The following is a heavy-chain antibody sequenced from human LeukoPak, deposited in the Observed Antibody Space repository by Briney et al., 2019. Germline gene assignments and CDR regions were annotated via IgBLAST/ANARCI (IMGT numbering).Heavy chain of an antibody. CDR3: AKDWGRYSYGPPDY. J-gene: IGHJ4*02. CDR2: ISGGGGST. V-gene: IGHV3-23*01. CDR1: GFTFSSYA. Sequence: GGSLRLSCAASGFTFSSYAMSWVRQAPGKGLEWVSAISGGGGSTYYADSVKGRFTISRDNSKNTLYLQMNSLRAEDTAVYYCAKDWGRYSYGPPDYWGQGTLVIVSS. D-gene: IGHD5-18*01.